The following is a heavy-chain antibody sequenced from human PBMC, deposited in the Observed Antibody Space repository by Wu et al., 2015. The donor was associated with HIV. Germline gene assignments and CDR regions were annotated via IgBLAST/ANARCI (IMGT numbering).Heavy chain of an antibody. Sequence: QVQLVQSGAEVKKPGASVKVSCKASKYTFTDYHMHRVRQAPGQGLEWMGWINLNTGDTNYAQKFQGRVTMTRDTSITTAYMELTRLRSDDTATYYCARDFTLTTPGLRHNWFGPWGQGTLVTVSS. J-gene: IGHJ5*02. V-gene: IGHV1-2*02. CDR3: ARDFTLTTPGLRHNWFGP. D-gene: IGHD4-11*01. CDR1: KYTFTDYH. CDR2: INLNTGDT.